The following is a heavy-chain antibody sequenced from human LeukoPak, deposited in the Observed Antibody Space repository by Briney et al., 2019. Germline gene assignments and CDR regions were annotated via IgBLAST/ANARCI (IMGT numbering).Heavy chain of an antibody. CDR1: GGSISSSSYY. D-gene: IGHD3-9*01. J-gene: IGHJ5*02. Sequence: PSETLSLTCTVSGGSISSSSYYWGWIRQPPGKGLEWIGSIYYSGSTYYNPSLKSRVTISVDTSKNQFSLKLSSVTAADTAVYYCARQVRYYDILTGYYPQGDWFDPWGQGTLVTVSS. CDR3: ARQVRYYDILTGYYPQGDWFDP. V-gene: IGHV4-39*07. CDR2: IYYSGST.